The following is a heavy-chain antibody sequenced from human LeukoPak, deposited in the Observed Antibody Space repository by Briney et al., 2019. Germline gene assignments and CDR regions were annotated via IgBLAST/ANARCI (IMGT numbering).Heavy chain of an antibody. D-gene: IGHD6-19*01. CDR3: AKDVEEGSGLIDY. Sequence: PGGSLRLSCAASGFTFSSYAMSWVRQAPGKGREWVSAISGSGGSTYYADSVKGRFTISRDNSKNTLYLQMNSLRAEDTAVYYYAKDVEEGSGLIDYWGQGTLVTVSS. CDR1: GFTFSSYA. V-gene: IGHV3-23*01. CDR2: ISGSGGST. J-gene: IGHJ4*02.